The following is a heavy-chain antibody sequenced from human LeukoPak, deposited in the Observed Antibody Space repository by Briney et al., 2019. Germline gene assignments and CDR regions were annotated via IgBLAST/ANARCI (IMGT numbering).Heavy chain of an antibody. CDR3: ARSRYGSGSYSFDY. D-gene: IGHD3-10*01. Sequence: SETLSLTCIVSGGSISSYYWSWLRQPPGKGLEWIGYIYYSGSTNYNPSLKSRVTISVDTSKNQFSLKLSSVTAADTAVYYCARSRYGSGSYSFDYWGQGTLVTVSS. CDR1: GGSISSYY. J-gene: IGHJ4*02. V-gene: IGHV4-59*01. CDR2: IYYSGST.